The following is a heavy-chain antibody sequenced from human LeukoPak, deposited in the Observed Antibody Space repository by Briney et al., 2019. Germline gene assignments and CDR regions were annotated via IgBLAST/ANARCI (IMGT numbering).Heavy chain of an antibody. V-gene: IGHV3-30*02. CDR2: VRYDGSNE. J-gene: IGHJ4*02. CDR3: AKDSNSGYVSVGPNY. D-gene: IGHD5-12*01. Sequence: PGGSLRLSCQTSGLVFSNYGMHWVRQAPGKGLEWVAFVRYDGSNEYYADSVKGRFTISRDNSRNTLYLQMNSLRAEDTGVYSCAKDSNSGYVSVGPNYWGLGTLVTVSS. CDR1: GLVFSNYG.